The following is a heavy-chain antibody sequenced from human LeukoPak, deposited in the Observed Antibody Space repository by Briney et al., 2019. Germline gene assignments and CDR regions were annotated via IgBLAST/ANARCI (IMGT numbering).Heavy chain of an antibody. V-gene: IGHV4-4*07. CDR3: ARDRRRYWYYYYGMDV. CDR1: GGSISIYY. D-gene: IGHD2-15*01. Sequence: PSETLSLTCTVSGGSISIYYWSWIRQPAGKGLEWIGRIYTSGSTNYNPSLKSRVTMSVDTSKNQFSLKLSSVTAADTAVYYCARDRRRYWYYYYGMDVWGQGTTVTVSS. CDR2: IYTSGST. J-gene: IGHJ6*02.